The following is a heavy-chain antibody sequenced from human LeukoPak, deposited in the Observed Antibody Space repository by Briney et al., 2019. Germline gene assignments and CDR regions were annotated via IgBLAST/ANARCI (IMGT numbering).Heavy chain of an antibody. D-gene: IGHD5-18*01. J-gene: IGHJ4*02. V-gene: IGHV3-30*02. CDR2: IRYDGTKK. CDR1: GFTFSSYA. CDR3: ATYRQVLLPFES. Sequence: PGGSLRLSCAASGFTFSSYAMHWVRQAPGKGLEWVAFIRYDGTKKYYADSVKGRFTISRDNSKNTLYLQMNSLRAEDTAIYYCATYRQVLLPFESWGQGTLVTVSS.